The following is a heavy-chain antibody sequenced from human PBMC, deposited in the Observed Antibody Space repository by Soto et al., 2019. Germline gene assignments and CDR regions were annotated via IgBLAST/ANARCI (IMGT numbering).Heavy chain of an antibody. CDR2: ISYDGSNK. V-gene: IGHV3-30-3*01. CDR1: GFTFSSYA. D-gene: IGHD3-22*01. Sequence: GGSLRLSCAASGFTFSSYAIHWVRQSPGKGLEWVAVISYDGSNKYYADSVKGRFTISRDNSKNTLYLQMNSLRAEDTAVYYCARAQDYYDSSGSDYWGQGTLVTVSS. CDR3: ARAQDYYDSSGSDY. J-gene: IGHJ4*02.